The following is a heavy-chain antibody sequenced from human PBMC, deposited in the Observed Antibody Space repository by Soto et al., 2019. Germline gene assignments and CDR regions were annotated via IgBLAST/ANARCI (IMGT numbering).Heavy chain of an antibody. D-gene: IGHD6-19*01. Sequence: PGGSLRLSCAASGFTFSSYAMSWVRQAPGKGLEWVSAISGSGGSTYYADSVKGRLTISRDNSKNTLYLQMNSLRAEDTAVYYCAKDLGYSSGWRTYYFDYWGQGTLVTVSS. CDR1: GFTFSSYA. J-gene: IGHJ4*02. V-gene: IGHV3-23*01. CDR3: AKDLGYSSGWRTYYFDY. CDR2: ISGSGGST.